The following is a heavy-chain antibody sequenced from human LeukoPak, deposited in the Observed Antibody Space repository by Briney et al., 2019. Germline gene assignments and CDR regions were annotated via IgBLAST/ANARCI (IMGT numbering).Heavy chain of an antibody. Sequence: PGGSLTLSCAASGFTFSSYAMSWVRQAPGKGLEWVSAISGSGGITSYADSVKGRFTISRDNSKNTLYLQMNSLRAEDTAVYYCAKGDTTWELLHDYWGQGTLVTVSS. V-gene: IGHV3-23*01. CDR2: ISGSGGIT. D-gene: IGHD1-26*01. CDR3: AKGDTTWELLHDY. J-gene: IGHJ4*02. CDR1: GFTFSSYA.